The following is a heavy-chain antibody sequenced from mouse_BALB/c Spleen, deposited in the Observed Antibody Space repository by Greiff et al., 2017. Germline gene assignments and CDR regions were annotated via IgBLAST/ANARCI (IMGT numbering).Heavy chain of an antibody. Sequence: EVKLMESGGGLVQPGGSLKLSCAASGFTFSSYTMSWVRQTPEKRLEWVAYISNGGGSTYYPDTVKGRFTISSDNAKNTLYLQMSSLKSEDTAMYYCARHDGYYPYWYFDVWGAGTTVTVSS. D-gene: IGHD2-3*01. V-gene: IGHV5-12-2*01. CDR3: ARHDGYYPYWYFDV. J-gene: IGHJ1*01. CDR2: ISNGGGST. CDR1: GFTFSSYT.